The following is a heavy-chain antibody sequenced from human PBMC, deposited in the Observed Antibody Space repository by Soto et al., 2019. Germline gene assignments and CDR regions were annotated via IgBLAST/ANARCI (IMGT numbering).Heavy chain of an antibody. J-gene: IGHJ6*03. CDR3: AREMGLGGYGRTGYYYYYYMDV. Sequence: GGSLRLSCAASGFTFSSYGMHWVRQAPGKGLEWVAVIWYDGSNKYYADSVKGRFTISRDNSKNTLYLQMNSLRAEDTAVYYCAREMGLGGYGRTGYYYYYYMDVWGKGTTVTVSS. CDR2: IWYDGSNK. D-gene: IGHD3-16*01. CDR1: GFTFSSYG. V-gene: IGHV3-33*01.